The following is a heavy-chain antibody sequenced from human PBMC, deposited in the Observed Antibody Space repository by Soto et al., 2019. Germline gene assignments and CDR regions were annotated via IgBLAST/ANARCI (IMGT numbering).Heavy chain of an antibody. D-gene: IGHD3-3*01. V-gene: IGHV4-34*01. J-gene: IGHJ4*02. CDR2: INHSGST. CDR1: GGSFSGYY. CDR3: ARWRRLRFLERLSREFRYYSDY. Sequence: TSETLSLTCAVYGGSFSGYYWSWIRQPPGKGLEWIGEINHSGSTNYNPSLKSRVTISVDTSKNQFSLKLSSVTAADTAVYYCARWRRLRFLERLSREFRYYSDYWGQGTLVTVSS.